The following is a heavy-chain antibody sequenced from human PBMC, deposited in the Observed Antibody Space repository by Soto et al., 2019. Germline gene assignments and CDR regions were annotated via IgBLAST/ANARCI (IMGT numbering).Heavy chain of an antibody. J-gene: IGHJ6*03. D-gene: IGHD2-15*01. CDR2: INHSGST. V-gene: IGHV4-34*01. Sequence: PSETLSLTCAVYGESFSGYYWSWIRQPPGKGLEWIGEINHSGSTNYNPSLKSRVTISVDTSKNQFSLKLSSVTAADTAVYYCARDRILQDIVVVVAATPTYMDVWGKGTTVTVSS. CDR1: GESFSGYY. CDR3: ARDRILQDIVVVVAATPTYMDV.